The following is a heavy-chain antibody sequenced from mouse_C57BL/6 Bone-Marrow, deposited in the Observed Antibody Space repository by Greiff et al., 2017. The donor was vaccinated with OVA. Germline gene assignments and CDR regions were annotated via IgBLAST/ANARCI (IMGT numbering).Heavy chain of an antibody. CDR2: IWGVGST. CDR1: GFSLTSYG. V-gene: IGHV2-6*01. D-gene: IGHD2-1*01. J-gene: IGHJ2*01. CDR3: ARIIYYGKEGGY. Sequence: VQLQQSGPGLVAPSQSLSITCTVSGFSLTSYGVDWVRQSPGKGLEWLGVIWGVGSTNYNSALKSRLSISKDNSKSQVFLKMNSLQTDDTAMYYCARIIYYGKEGGYWGQGTTLTVSS.